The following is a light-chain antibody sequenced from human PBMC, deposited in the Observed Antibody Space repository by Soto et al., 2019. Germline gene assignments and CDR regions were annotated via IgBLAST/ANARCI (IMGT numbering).Light chain of an antibody. V-gene: IGKV3-20*01. CDR2: GAS. CDR3: QEYGTSRT. Sequence: EIVWTQSPGTLCLSPGERATLSCRASQSVSTYYLAWYQQKPGQAPRLLIYGASSRATGIPDRFSGTGSGTDFTLTISRLEPEDFAVYYCQEYGTSRTFGQGTKVEIK. J-gene: IGKJ1*01. CDR1: QSVSTYY.